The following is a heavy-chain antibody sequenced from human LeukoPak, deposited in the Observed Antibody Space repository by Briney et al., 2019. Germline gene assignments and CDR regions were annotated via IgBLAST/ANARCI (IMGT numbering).Heavy chain of an antibody. J-gene: IGHJ4*02. CDR2: IYHSGST. CDR3: ARDSSSSGSDY. CDR1: GGSISSGGYY. V-gene: IGHV4-30-2*01. D-gene: IGHD6-6*01. Sequence: SQTLSLTCTVSGGSISSGGYYWSWIRQPPGKGLEWIGYIYHSGSTYYNPSLKSRVTISVDRSKNQFSLKLSSVTAADTAVYYCARDSSSSGSDYWGQGTLVTVSS.